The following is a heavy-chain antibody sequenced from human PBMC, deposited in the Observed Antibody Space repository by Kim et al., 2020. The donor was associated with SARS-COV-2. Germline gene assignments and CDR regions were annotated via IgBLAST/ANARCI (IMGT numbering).Heavy chain of an antibody. D-gene: IGHD6-13*01. V-gene: IGHV6-1*01. CDR2: TYYRSKWYN. CDR1: GDSVSSNSAA. Sequence: SQTLSLTCAISGDSVSSNSAAWNWIRQSPSRGLEWLGRTYYRSKWYNDYAVSVKSRITINPDTSMNQFSLQLNSVTPEDTAVYYCARARIAAAGMRVYYYYGMDVWGQGTTVPVSS. CDR3: ARARIAAAGMRVYYYYGMDV. J-gene: IGHJ6*02.